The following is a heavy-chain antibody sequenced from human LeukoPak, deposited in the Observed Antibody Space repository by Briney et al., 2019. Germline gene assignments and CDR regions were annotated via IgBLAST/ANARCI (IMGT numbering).Heavy chain of an antibody. Sequence: ASVKGSCKASGYTLTRFYINWVRQAPGQGVEWMGWMNPNSGNTGYAQKFQGRVTMTRNTSISTAYMELSSLRSEDTAVYYCARGNIVDYWGQGTLVTVS. V-gene: IGHV1-8*01. CDR3: ARGNIVDY. J-gene: IGHJ4*02. D-gene: IGHD2/OR15-2a*01. CDR1: GYTLTRFY. CDR2: MNPNSGNT.